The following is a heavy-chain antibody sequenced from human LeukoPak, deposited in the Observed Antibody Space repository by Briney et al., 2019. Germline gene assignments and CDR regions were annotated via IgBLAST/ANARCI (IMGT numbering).Heavy chain of an antibody. V-gene: IGHV1-8*01. CDR3: ARADSGLLWFGELWYGMDV. D-gene: IGHD3-10*01. J-gene: IGHJ6*02. CDR1: GYTFTSYD. CDR2: MNPNSGNT. Sequence: GASVKVCCKASGYTFTSYDINWVRQATGQGLEWMGRMNPNSGNTGYAQKFQGRVTMTRNTSISTAYMELSSLRSEDTAVYYCARADSGLLWFGELWYGMDVWGQGTTVTVSS.